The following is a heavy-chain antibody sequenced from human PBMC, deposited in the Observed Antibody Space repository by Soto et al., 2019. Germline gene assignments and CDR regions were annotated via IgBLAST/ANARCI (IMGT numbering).Heavy chain of an antibody. CDR3: AKHKQDYDFWSGYYYPDY. CDR2: ISGSGGST. J-gene: IGHJ4*02. CDR1: GFTFSSYA. V-gene: IGHV3-23*01. D-gene: IGHD3-3*01. Sequence: GGSLRVSCAASGFTFSSYAMSWVRQAPGKGLVWVSAISGSGGSTYYADSVKGRFTISRDNSKNTLYLQMNSLRAEDTAVYYCAKHKQDYDFWSGYYYPDYWGQGTLVTVSS.